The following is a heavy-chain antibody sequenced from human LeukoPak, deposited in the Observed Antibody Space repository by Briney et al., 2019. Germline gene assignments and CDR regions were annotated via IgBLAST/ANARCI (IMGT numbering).Heavy chain of an antibody. CDR1: GFISSTYS. V-gene: IGHV3-48*02. CDR3: ARYFGDPQGMDV. CDR2: ISGNSVTR. D-gene: IGHD3-10*01. Sequence: GGSLRLSCAASGFISSTYSMNWVRQAPGKGLEWVSQISGNSVTRYYADSVKGRFTISRDNVKNSLYLQMNSLRDEDTAVYYCARYFGDPQGMDVWGQGTTVTVSS. J-gene: IGHJ6*02.